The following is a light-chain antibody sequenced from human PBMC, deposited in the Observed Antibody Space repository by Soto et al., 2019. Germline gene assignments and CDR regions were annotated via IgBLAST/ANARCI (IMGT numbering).Light chain of an antibody. CDR2: AAS. V-gene: IGKV1-39*01. J-gene: IGKJ1*01. Sequence: DIQMTQSPSSLSASVGDRVTITCRASQSISSYLNWYQQKPGKAPKLLIYAASSLQSGVPSRFSGSGSGTDFTLTISSLQPEDFATYYCQQSYSTRLTFGQVTKV. CDR3: QQSYSTRLT. CDR1: QSISSY.